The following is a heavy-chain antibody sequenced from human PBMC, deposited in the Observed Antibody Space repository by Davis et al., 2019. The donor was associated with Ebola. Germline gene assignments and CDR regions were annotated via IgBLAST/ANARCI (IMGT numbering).Heavy chain of an antibody. J-gene: IGHJ5*02. CDR1: GYSFTSYW. D-gene: IGHD6-13*01. Sequence: KVSCKGSGYSFTSYWIGWVRQMPGKGLEWMGIIYPGDSDTRYSPSFQGQVTISADKSISTAYLQWSSLKASDTAMYYCARLEQQLEMYNWFDPWGQGTLVTVSS. CDR3: ARLEQQLEMYNWFDP. CDR2: IYPGDSDT. V-gene: IGHV5-51*01.